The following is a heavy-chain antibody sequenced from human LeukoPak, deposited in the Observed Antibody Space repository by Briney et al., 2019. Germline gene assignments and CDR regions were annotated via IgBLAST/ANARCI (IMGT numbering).Heavy chain of an antibody. CDR3: ARDSSGWYNYYYYYGMDV. Sequence: GASVKVSCKASGYTFTGYYMHWVRQAPGQGLEWMGWINPNSGGTNYAQKFQGRVTMTRDTSISTAYMELSRLRSDDTAVYYCARDSSGWYNYYYYYGMDVWGQGTTVTVSS. V-gene: IGHV1-2*02. CDR2: INPNSGGT. D-gene: IGHD6-19*01. J-gene: IGHJ6*02. CDR1: GYTFTGYY.